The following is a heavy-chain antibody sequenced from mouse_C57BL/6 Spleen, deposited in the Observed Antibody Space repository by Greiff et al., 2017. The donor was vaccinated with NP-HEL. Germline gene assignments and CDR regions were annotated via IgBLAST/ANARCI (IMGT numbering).Heavy chain of an antibody. Sequence: QVQLQQPGAELVKPGASVKLSCKASGYTFTSYWMHWVKQRPGQGLEWIGMIHPNSGSTNYNEKFKSKATLTVDKSSSTAYMQLSSLTSEDSAVYYCARGDWGGNYFDYWGQGTTLTVSS. CDR2: IHPNSGST. J-gene: IGHJ2*01. CDR1: GYTFTSYW. CDR3: ARGDWGGNYFDY. V-gene: IGHV1-64*01.